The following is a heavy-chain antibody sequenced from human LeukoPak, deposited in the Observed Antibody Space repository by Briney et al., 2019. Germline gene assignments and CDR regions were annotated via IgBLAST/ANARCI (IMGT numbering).Heavy chain of an antibody. CDR3: TRSTYNWNYLFDY. Sequence: GGSLRLSCAASGFTFSGSAMHWVRQASGKGLEWVGRIRSKANSYATAYAASVKGRFTISKDDSKHTAYLQMNSLKTEDTAVYYCTRSTYNWNYLFDYWGQGTLVTVSS. J-gene: IGHJ4*02. D-gene: IGHD1-7*01. CDR1: GFTFSGSA. V-gene: IGHV3-73*01. CDR2: IRSKANSYAT.